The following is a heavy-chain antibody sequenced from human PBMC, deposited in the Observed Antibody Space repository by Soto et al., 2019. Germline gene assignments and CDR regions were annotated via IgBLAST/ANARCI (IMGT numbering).Heavy chain of an antibody. CDR1: GYTFTSYD. CDR3: ARGFIVLMVYAMICFAFDI. D-gene: IGHD2-8*01. J-gene: IGHJ3*02. CDR2: MNPNSGNT. Sequence: ASVKVSCKASGYTFTSYDINWVRQATGQGLEWMGWMNPNSGNTGYAQKFQGRVTMTRNTSISTAYMELSSLRSEDTAVYYCARGFIVLMVYAMICFAFDIWGQGTMVTVSS. V-gene: IGHV1-8*01.